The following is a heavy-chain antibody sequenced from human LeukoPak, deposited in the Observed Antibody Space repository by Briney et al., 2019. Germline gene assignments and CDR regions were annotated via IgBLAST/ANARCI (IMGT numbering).Heavy chain of an antibody. D-gene: IGHD3-22*01. J-gene: IGHJ4*02. CDR1: GFTFSSYS. CDR2: ISSSSSYI. V-gene: IGHV3-21*01. CDR3: ASNPYYYDSSGYSY. Sequence: PGGSLRLSCAASGFTFSSYSMNWVRQAPGKGLEWVSSISSSSSYIYYADSVKGRFAISRDNAKNSLYLQMNSLRAEDTAVYYCASNPYYYDSSGYSYWGQGTLVTVSS.